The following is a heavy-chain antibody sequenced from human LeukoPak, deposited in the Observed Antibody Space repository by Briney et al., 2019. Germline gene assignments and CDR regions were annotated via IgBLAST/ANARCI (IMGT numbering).Heavy chain of an antibody. Sequence: GGSLRPSCAASGFTFSSYAMSWVRQAPGKGLEWVSAISGSGGSTYYADSVKGRFTISRDNSKNTLYLQMNSLRAEDTAVYYCANDILTGYGRDIWGQGTMVTVSS. CDR1: GFTFSSYA. D-gene: IGHD3-9*01. V-gene: IGHV3-23*01. CDR3: ANDILTGYGRDI. J-gene: IGHJ3*02. CDR2: ISGSGGST.